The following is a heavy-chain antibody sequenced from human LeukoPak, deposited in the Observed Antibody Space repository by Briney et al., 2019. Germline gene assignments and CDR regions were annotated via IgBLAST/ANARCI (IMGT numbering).Heavy chain of an antibody. CDR3: SKTFDF. CDR1: GFTFSNYG. J-gene: IGHJ4*02. V-gene: IGHV3-33*03. Sequence: PGGSVRLSCAPSGFTFSNYGMHWVRQAPGKGLVGVAVIWHEGSNKYYADSVKGRLTVSRDNSKNTLYLQMYSLRAEDTAVYYFSKTFDFWGQGTLVTVSS. CDR2: IWHEGSNK.